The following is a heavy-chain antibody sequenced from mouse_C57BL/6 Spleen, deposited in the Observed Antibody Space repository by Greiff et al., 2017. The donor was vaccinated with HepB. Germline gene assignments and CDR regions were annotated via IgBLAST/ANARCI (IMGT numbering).Heavy chain of an antibody. J-gene: IGHJ2*01. CDR1: GYAFSSYW. D-gene: IGHD1-1*01. V-gene: IGHV1-80*01. Sequence: VKLMESGAELVKPGASVKISCKASGYAFSSYWMNWVKQRPGKGLEWIGQIYPGDGDTNYNGKFKGKATLTADKSSSTAYMQLSSLTSEDSAVYFCARRNYYGSSYDYFDYWGQGTTLTVSS. CDR3: ARRNYYGSSYDYFDY. CDR2: IYPGDGDT.